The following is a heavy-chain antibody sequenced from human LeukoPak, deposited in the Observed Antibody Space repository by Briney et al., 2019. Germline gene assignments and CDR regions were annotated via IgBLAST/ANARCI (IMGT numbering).Heavy chain of an antibody. J-gene: IGHJ6*03. CDR1: GDIFNSYS. CDR2: IIPMFGSA. V-gene: IGHV1-69*05. Sequence: SVKVSCKASGDIFNSYSISWVRQAPGQGLEWMGEIIPMFGSANYAQTFQDRVTITTDQSTSTAYMELSSLSSEDTAVYYCARVGRSRGSLPNSYYYMDVWGTGTTVTVSS. CDR3: ARVGRSRGSLPNSYYYMDV. D-gene: IGHD1-26*01.